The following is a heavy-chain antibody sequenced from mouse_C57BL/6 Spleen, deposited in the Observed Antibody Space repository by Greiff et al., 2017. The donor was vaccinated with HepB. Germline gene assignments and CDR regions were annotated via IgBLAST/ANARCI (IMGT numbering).Heavy chain of an antibody. D-gene: IGHD2-10*01. J-gene: IGHJ4*01. CDR3: ARTAYYGNYEGAMDY. CDR2: IWGVGST. CDR1: GFSLTSYG. V-gene: IGHV2-6*01. Sequence: VQLQESGPGLVAPSQSLSITCTVSGFSLTSYGVDWVRQSPGKGLEWLGVIWGVGSTNYNSALKSRLSISKDNSKSQVFLKMNSLQTDDTAMYYCARTAYYGNYEGAMDYWGQGTSVTVSS.